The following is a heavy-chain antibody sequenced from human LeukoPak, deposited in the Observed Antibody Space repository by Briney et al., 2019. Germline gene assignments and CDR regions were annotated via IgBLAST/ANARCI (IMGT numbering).Heavy chain of an antibody. D-gene: IGHD2-2*02. CDR2: IYHNGNS. V-gene: IGHV4-59*08. CDR3: ARSRPAAIQGYYYYYMDV. J-gene: IGHJ6*03. CDR1: GGSFSDYY. Sequence: SETLSLTCTVSGGSFSDYYWSFIRQPPGKGLEWIGYIYHNGNSDFNPSLKSRVTISVDTSKNQFSLKLSSVTAADTAVYYCARSRPAAIQGYYYYYMDVWGKGTTVTVSS.